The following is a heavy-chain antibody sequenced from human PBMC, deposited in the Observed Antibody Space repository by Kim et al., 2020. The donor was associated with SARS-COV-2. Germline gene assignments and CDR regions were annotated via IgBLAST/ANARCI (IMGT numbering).Heavy chain of an antibody. V-gene: IGHV3-11*04. Sequence: GGSLRLSCEASGFTFSDYYMSWIRQAPGKGLEWVSYISTSGSPIYYADSVKGRFTISRDNAKNSLYLQMNSLRADDTAVYYCARFFSRKQLVLMHAFDIWGQGTMVSVSS. J-gene: IGHJ3*02. D-gene: IGHD6-13*01. CDR1: GFTFSDYY. CDR3: ARFFSRKQLVLMHAFDI. CDR2: ISTSGSPI.